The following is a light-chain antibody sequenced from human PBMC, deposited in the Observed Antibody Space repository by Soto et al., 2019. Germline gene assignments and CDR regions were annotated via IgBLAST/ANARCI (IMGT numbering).Light chain of an antibody. CDR1: SSDVGSYNL. CDR3: CSYAGSNTLGV. CDR2: EVS. J-gene: IGLJ1*01. V-gene: IGLV2-23*02. Sequence: QSALTQPASVSGSPGQSITISCTGTSSDVGSYNLVSWYQQHPGKAPKLMIYEVSKRPSGVSNRFSGSKSGNTASLTISGLQAEDEADYYCCSYAGSNTLGVFGTGTKVTVL.